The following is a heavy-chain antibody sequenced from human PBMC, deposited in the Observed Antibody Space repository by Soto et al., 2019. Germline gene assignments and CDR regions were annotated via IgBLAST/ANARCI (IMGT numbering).Heavy chain of an antibody. CDR1: GFTFSSFA. CDR3: ARAYPQVGSNYCDY. J-gene: IGHJ4*02. Sequence: QVQLVESGGGVVQPGRSLRLSCAASGFTFSSFAMQWVRQAPGKGLEWVAVISYDESNKYYADSVKGRFTISRDNSKNTVYLQMNSLRAEDTAVYYCARAYPQVGSNYCDYWGQGTLFTISS. CDR2: ISYDESNK. D-gene: IGHD1-26*01. V-gene: IGHV3-30-3*01.